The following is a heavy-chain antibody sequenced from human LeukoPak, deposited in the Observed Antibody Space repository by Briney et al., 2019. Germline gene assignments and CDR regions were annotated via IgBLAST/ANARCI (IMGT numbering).Heavy chain of an antibody. D-gene: IGHD5-12*01. CDR3: ARAPRARYSGYDYRFDP. CDR2: MNPNSGNT. Sequence: GASVKVSCKASGYTFTSYDINWVRQATGQGLEWMGWMNPNSGNTGYAQKFQGRVTMTRNTSISTAYMELSSLRSEDTAVYYCARAPRARYSGYDYRFDPWGQGTLVTVSS. V-gene: IGHV1-8*01. J-gene: IGHJ5*02. CDR1: GYTFTSYD.